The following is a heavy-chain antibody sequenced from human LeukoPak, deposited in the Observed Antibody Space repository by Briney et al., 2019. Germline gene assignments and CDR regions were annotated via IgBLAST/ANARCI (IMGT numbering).Heavy chain of an antibody. J-gene: IGHJ4*02. D-gene: IGHD1-1*01. V-gene: IGHV3-53*01. CDR2: IYSGGST. Sequence: GGSLRLSCAASGFTVSSNHMSWVRQAPGKRLEWVSVIYSGGSTGYADSVKGRFTISRDNLKNTLYLQMNSLRAEDTAVYYCARGPAGYNWGQGTLVTFSS. CDR3: ARGPAGYN. CDR1: GFTVSSNH.